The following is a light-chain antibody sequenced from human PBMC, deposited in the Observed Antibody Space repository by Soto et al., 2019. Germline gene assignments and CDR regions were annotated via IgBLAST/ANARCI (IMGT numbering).Light chain of an antibody. V-gene: IGLV2-14*03. CDR2: AVS. Sequence: QSVLTQPASVSGSPGQSITISCTGTSSDVGGYKYVSWYQQHPGKAPKLMIYAVSNRPSGVSDRFSGSKSGNTASLTITGFQAADEADYHCSSSTSDSTVYVFGTGTKVTVL. CDR3: SSSTSDSTVYV. CDR1: SSDVGGYKY. J-gene: IGLJ1*01.